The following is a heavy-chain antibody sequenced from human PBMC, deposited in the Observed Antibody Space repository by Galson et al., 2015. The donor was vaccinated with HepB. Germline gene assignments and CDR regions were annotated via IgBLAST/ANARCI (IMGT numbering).Heavy chain of an antibody. CDR1: GYTFTSYG. V-gene: IGHV1-69*04. J-gene: IGHJ5*02. CDR2: IIPILGIA. CDR3: ARENVAAAGTVFSS. Sequence: SVKVSCKASGYTFTSYGISWVRQAPGQGLEWMGRIIPILGIANYAQKFQGRVTITADKSTSTAYMELSSLRSEDTAVYYCARENVAAAGTVFSSWGQGTLVTVSS. D-gene: IGHD6-13*01.